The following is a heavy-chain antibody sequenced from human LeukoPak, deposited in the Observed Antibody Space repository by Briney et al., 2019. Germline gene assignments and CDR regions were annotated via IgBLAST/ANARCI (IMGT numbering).Heavy chain of an antibody. V-gene: IGHV3-48*04. CDR2: ISSSGSTI. Sequence: GGSLRLSCAASGFTFSSYGMHWVRQAPGKGLEWVSYISSSGSTIYYADSVKGRFTISRDNAKNSLYLQMNSLRVEDTAVYYCARDHYSSGWADYWGQGTLVTVSS. CDR1: GFTFSSYG. CDR3: ARDHYSSGWADY. D-gene: IGHD6-19*01. J-gene: IGHJ4*02.